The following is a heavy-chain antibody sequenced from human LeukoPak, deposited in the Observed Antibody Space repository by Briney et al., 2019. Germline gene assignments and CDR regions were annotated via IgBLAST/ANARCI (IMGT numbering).Heavy chain of an antibody. J-gene: IGHJ4*02. CDR3: ATFSYGSGD. CDR1: GYTLTELS. D-gene: IGHD3-10*01. Sequence: AAVTVPCKVSGYTLTELSMHWVRQAPGKGLEWMGGFDPEDGETIYAQKFQGRVTMTEDTSTDTAYMELSSLRSEDTAVYYCATFSYGSGDWGQGTLVTVSS. CDR2: FDPEDGET. V-gene: IGHV1-24*01.